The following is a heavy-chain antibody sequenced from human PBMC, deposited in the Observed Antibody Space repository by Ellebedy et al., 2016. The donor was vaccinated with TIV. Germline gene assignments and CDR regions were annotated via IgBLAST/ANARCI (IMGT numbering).Heavy chain of an antibody. J-gene: IGHJ4*02. D-gene: IGHD2-15*01. CDR1: GFTFSSYS. CDR2: ISTSGDST. CDR3: ARGFCSGGSCKVVFDY. V-gene: IGHV3-23*01. Sequence: GESLKISCAASGFTFSSYSLNWVRQAPGKGLEWVSGISTSGDSTYYADSVEGRFTISRDNSKNTLYLQMNSLRAEDTAVYYCARGFCSGGSCKVVFDYWGQGTLVTVSS.